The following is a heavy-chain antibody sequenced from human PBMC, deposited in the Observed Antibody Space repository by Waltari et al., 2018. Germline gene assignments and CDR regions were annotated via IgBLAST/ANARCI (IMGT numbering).Heavy chain of an antibody. CDR1: GGSISTNYN. V-gene: IGHV4-39*01. J-gene: IGHJ1*01. Sequence: QLQLQESGPGLVKPLETLSLTCTVSGGSISTNYNWGWFRQPPGKGLEWMGNMQYRGSTFYNPSLKSRVTISLDTSKNQFSLKLSSVGAADTAVYFCGRIAFGDDGGYFQHWGQGTLVTVSS. D-gene: IGHD4-17*01. CDR2: MQYRGST. CDR3: GRIAFGDDGGYFQH.